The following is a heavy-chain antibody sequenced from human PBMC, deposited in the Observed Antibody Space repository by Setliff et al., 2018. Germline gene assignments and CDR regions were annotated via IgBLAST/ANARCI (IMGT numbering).Heavy chain of an antibody. CDR2: IYTSWSS. CDR3: ARVTGFLYIDV. V-gene: IGHV4-61*09. Sequence: NPSETLSLTCTVSGGSISSAPYYWSWIRQPAGTGPEWIGHIYTSWSSNYNPSLKSRVTMSIDTSKNQFSLNLSSVTAADTAVYYCARVTGFLYIDVWGKGTTVTVSS. J-gene: IGHJ6*03. D-gene: IGHD3-3*01. CDR1: GGSISSAPYY.